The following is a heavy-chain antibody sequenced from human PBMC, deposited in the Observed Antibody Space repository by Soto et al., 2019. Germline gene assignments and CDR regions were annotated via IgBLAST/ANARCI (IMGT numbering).Heavy chain of an antibody. CDR1: GYSFTTYW. CDR2: IYPGDSHT. J-gene: IGHJ4*02. Sequence: GESLKISCQGSGYSFTTYWIGWVRQMPGKGLEWMGIIYPGDSHTRYSPSFQGQVTISADKSISTAYLQWSSLKASDTAMYYCARHNSYSGSYTFDYWGQGTLVTVSS. V-gene: IGHV5-51*01. D-gene: IGHD1-26*01. CDR3: ARHNSYSGSYTFDY.